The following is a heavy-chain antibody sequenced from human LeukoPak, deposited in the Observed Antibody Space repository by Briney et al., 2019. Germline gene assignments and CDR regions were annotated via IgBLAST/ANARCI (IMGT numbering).Heavy chain of an antibody. CDR1: GGSISSYY. CDR2: IYYSGST. Sequence: SETLSLTCTVSGGSISSYYWSWIRQLPGKGLEWIGYIYYSGSTNYNPSLKSRVTISVDTSKNQLSLKLSSVTAADTAVYYCARGTGTTYYFDYWGQGTLVTVSS. CDR3: ARGTGTTYYFDY. V-gene: IGHV4-59*01. J-gene: IGHJ4*02. D-gene: IGHD1-7*01.